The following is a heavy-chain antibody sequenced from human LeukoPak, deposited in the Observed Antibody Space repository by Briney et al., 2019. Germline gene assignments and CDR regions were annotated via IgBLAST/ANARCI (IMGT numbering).Heavy chain of an antibody. V-gene: IGHV3-49*04. CDR2: IRSKAYGGTT. J-gene: IGHJ4*02. CDR1: GFTFSSYA. Sequence: GGSLRLSCAASGFTFSSYAMSWVRQAPGKGLEWVGFIRSKAYGGTTEYAASVKGRFTISRDDSKSIAYLQMNSLKTEDTAVYYCTRGALGSSSWFDYWGQGTLVTVSS. D-gene: IGHD6-13*01. CDR3: TRGALGSSSWFDY.